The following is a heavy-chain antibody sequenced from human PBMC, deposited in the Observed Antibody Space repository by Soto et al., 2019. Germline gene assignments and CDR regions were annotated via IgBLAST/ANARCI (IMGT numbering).Heavy chain of an antibody. D-gene: IGHD4-17*01. CDR3: ARGDFGDYRTCDY. Sequence: QVQLLQSGAELKKPGASVKVSCKTSGYTFDIYGITWLRQAPGQGLEWVGGISAHNSVTHYSQKLQGRVTMTTDTPTSTAYMELRSLRSDDTAVYYCARGDFGDYRTCDYWGQGTLVTVST. CDR1: GYTFDIYG. CDR2: ISAHNSVT. V-gene: IGHV1-18*01. J-gene: IGHJ4*02.